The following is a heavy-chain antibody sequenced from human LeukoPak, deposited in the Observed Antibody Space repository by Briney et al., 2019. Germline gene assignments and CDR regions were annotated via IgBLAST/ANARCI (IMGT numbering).Heavy chain of an antibody. Sequence: ASVKVSCKASGYTFTSYGMSWVRQAPGQGLEWMGWISAYNGNTNYAQKLQGRVTMTTDTSTSTVYMELRSLRSDDTAVYYCAREKGAVLLWFGELRNYYGMDVWSQGTTVTVSS. CDR1: GYTFTSYG. CDR3: AREKGAVLLWFGELRNYYGMDV. D-gene: IGHD3-10*01. CDR2: ISAYNGNT. V-gene: IGHV1-18*01. J-gene: IGHJ6*02.